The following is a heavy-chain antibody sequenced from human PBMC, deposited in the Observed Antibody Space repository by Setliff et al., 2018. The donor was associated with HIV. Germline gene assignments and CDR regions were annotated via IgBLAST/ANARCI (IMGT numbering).Heavy chain of an antibody. CDR2: ISSRGSVI. D-gene: IGHD3-10*01. CDR3: ARGDVVQFRGALDP. CDR1: GFTFGDYY. Sequence: GGSLRLSCAASGFTFGDYYMTWIRQAPKKGLECVAYISSRGSVIQYADSVKGRFTISRDNAKNSLSLQMNNLRDEDTAMYFCARGDVVQFRGALDPWGQGALVTVSS. J-gene: IGHJ5*02. V-gene: IGHV3-11*04.